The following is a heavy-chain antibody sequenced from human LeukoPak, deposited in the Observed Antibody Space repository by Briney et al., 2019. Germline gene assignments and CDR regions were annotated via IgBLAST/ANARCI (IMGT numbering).Heavy chain of an antibody. D-gene: IGHD6-25*01. J-gene: IGHJ6*02. Sequence: PSETLSLTCTVSGGSISSYYWSWIRQPSGKGLEWIGYIYYSGSTNYNPSLKSRVTISVDTSKNQFSLKLSSVTAADTAVYYCARERLTADSSGRNYYYYYYGMDVWGQGTTVTVSS. V-gene: IGHV4-59*01. CDR3: ARERLTADSSGRNYYYYYYGMDV. CDR2: IYYSGST. CDR1: GGSISSYY.